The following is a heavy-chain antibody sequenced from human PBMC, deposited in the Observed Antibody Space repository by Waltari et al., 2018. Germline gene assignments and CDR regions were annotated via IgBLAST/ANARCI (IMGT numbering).Heavy chain of an antibody. D-gene: IGHD3-16*01. CDR2: IYHSGST. CDR3: ARHKGLPTWDY. Sequence: QVQLQESGPGLVKPSETLSLTCTVSGYSISSGYYWGWIRQPPGKGLEWIGSIYHSGSTYYNPSLKSRVTISVDTSKNQFSLKLSSVTAADTAVYYCARHKGLPTWDYWGQGTLVTVSS. CDR1: GYSISSGYY. V-gene: IGHV4-38-2*02. J-gene: IGHJ4*02.